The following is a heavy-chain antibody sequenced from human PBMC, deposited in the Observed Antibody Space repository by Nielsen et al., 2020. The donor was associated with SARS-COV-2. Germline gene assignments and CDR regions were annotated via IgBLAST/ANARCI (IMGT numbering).Heavy chain of an antibody. CDR3: AKDLLRIHQGNDY. CDR1: GFTFSSYW. CDR2: IKQDGSEK. J-gene: IGHJ4*02. Sequence: GESLKISCAASGFTFSSYWMSWVRQAPGKGLEWVANIKQDGSEKYYVDSVKGRFTISRDNAKNSLYLQMNSLRAEDTAVYYCAKDLLRIHQGNDYWGQGTLVTVSS. V-gene: IGHV3-7*01. D-gene: IGHD5-18*01.